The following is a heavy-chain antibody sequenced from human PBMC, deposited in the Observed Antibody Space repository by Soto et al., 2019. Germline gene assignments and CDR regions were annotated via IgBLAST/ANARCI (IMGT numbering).Heavy chain of an antibody. CDR1: GDSVSSNSAA. CDR2: TYYRSKWYN. V-gene: IGHV6-1*01. Sequence: SQTLSLTCAISGDSVSSNSAAWNWIRQSPSRGLEWLGRTYYRSKWYNDYAVSVKSRITINPDTSKNQFSLQLNSVTPEDTAVYYSARDVSVRVAATPPYYYGMDVWGQGTTVTVSS. J-gene: IGHJ6*02. CDR3: ARDVSVRVAATPPYYYGMDV. D-gene: IGHD6-19*01.